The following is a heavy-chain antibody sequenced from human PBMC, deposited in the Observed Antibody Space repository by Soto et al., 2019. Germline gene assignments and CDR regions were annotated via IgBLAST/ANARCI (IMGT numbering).Heavy chain of an antibody. J-gene: IGHJ6*02. CDR3: ARHNFYYYFAMDV. CDR1: SGSVSSSSYY. CDR2: IYYSGST. Sequence: SETLSLTCSVSSGSVSSSSYYWGWIRQPPGKGLEWIGNIYYSGSTYYNQSLKSRVTISVDTSKDQFSLKLTSVTAADTAVYYFARHNFYYYFAMDVWGQGTTVTVSS. V-gene: IGHV4-39*01.